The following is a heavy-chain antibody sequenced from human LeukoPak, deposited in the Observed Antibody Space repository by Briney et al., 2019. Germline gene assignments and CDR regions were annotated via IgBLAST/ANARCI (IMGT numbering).Heavy chain of an antibody. V-gene: IGHV1-46*01. CDR2: INPSGGST. Sequence: ASVKVSCTASGYTFTNYYMHWVRQAPGQGLEWMGIINPSGGSTRYAQKFQGRVTITADESTSTAYMELSSLSSEDTAMYYCARDSAIYCTSSTCRDAFDIWGQGTVVTVSS. CDR3: ARDSAIYCTSSTCRDAFDI. D-gene: IGHD2-8*01. J-gene: IGHJ3*02. CDR1: GYTFTNYY.